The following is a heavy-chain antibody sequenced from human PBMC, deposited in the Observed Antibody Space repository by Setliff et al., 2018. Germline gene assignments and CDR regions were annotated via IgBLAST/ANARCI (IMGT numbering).Heavy chain of an antibody. CDR2: IIPILGIA. V-gene: IGHV1-69*10. Sequence: SVKVSCKASGGTFSSYAISWLRQAPGQGLEWMGGIIPILGIANYAQKFQGRVTITADESTSTAYMELSSLRSEDPAVYYCATTGIAAAGIRWLAPNPSAEYFQHWGQGTLVTVSS. D-gene: IGHD6-13*01. CDR1: GGTFSSYA. CDR3: ATTGIAAAGIRWLAPNPSAEYFQH. J-gene: IGHJ1*01.